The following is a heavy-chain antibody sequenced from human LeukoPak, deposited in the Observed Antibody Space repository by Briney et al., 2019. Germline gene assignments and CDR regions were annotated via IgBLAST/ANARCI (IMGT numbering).Heavy chain of an antibody. V-gene: IGHV3-23*01. CDR2: ISGSGGST. J-gene: IGHJ4*02. CDR1: GFTFGSYG. D-gene: IGHD3-10*01. CDR3: AKLIRSSWFGAADY. Sequence: GGSLRLSCAASGFTFGSYGMHWVRQAPGKGLEWVSGISGSGGSTYYADSVKGRFTISRDSSKNTLFLQMNSLRAEDTAVYFCAKLIRSSWFGAADYWGQGTLVTVSS.